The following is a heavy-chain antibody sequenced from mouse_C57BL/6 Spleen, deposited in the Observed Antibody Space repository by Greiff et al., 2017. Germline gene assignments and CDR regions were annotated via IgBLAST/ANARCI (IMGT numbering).Heavy chain of an antibody. Sequence: EVLLVESGAELVKPGASVKLSCTASGFNIKDYSMTWVKQRPEQGLEWIGRIDPEDGATKYAPKFQGKATITADTSSNTAYLQLSSLTSEDTAVYYCARGSITTVVNFDYWGQGTTLTGSS. D-gene: IGHD1-1*01. CDR1: GFNIKDYS. J-gene: IGHJ2*01. CDR3: ARGSITTVVNFDY. CDR2: IDPEDGAT. V-gene: IGHV14-2*01.